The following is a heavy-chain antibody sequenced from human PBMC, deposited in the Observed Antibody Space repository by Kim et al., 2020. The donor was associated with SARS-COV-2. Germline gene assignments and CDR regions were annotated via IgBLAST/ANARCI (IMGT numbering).Heavy chain of an antibody. CDR1: GGSISSGDYY. D-gene: IGHD2-2*01. V-gene: IGHV4-30-4*01. Sequence: SETLSLTCTVSGGSISSGDYYWSWIRQPPGKGLEWIGYIYYSGSTYYNPSLKSRVTISVDTSKNQFSLKLSSVTAADTAVYYCARAPVVPAANDAFDIWGQGTMVTVSS. CDR3: ARAPVVPAANDAFDI. J-gene: IGHJ3*02. CDR2: IYYSGST.